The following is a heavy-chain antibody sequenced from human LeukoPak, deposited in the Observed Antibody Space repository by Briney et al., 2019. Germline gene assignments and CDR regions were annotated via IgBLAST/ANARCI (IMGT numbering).Heavy chain of an antibody. CDR1: GYTFTGYH. V-gene: IGHV1-2*02. J-gene: IGHJ4*02. Sequence: ASLKVSCKTSGYTFTGYHMRWVPQAPGQGLEWMGWINPNSGGTNYAKKFQGRVTITREMSISTAYMELSRLRSDDTAVYYCASAGNEYGGYVVDYWGQGTLVTVSS. CDR3: ASAGNEYGGYVVDY. D-gene: IGHD5-12*01. CDR2: INPNSGGT.